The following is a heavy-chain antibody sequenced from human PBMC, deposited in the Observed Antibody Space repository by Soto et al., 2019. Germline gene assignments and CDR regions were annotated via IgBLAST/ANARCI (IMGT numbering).Heavy chain of an antibody. CDR1: GFTFSSYA. CDR2: ISGSGGST. Sequence: GGSLRLSCASSGFTFSSYAMSWVRQAPGKGLEWVSAISGSGGSTYYADSVKGRFTISRDNSKNTLYLQMNSLRAEDTGVYYRAKDLVRRDGYNFFWPEYFQHWGQGTLVTVSS. J-gene: IGHJ1*01. D-gene: IGHD5-12*01. CDR3: AKDLVRRDGYNFFWPEYFQH. V-gene: IGHV3-23*01.